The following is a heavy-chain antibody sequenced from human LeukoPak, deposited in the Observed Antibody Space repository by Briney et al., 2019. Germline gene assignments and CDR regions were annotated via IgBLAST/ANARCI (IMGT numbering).Heavy chain of an antibody. D-gene: IGHD2-15*01. CDR2: INPSGGST. V-gene: IGHV1-46*01. CDR1: GYTFASYY. CDR3: ARTHLLGYCDI. J-gene: IGHJ4*02. Sequence: GASVKVSCKASGYTFASYYMHWVRQAPGQGLEWMGIINPSGGSTSYAQKFQGRVTMTRDTSISTAYMELSRLRSDDTAVYYCARTHLLGYCDIWGQGTLVTVSS.